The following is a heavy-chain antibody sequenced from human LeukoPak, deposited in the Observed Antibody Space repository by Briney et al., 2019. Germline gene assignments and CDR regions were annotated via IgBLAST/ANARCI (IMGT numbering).Heavy chain of an antibody. CDR3: ARGSPHMGTGPRE. J-gene: IGHJ4*02. CDR2: MIPSSGST. V-gene: IGHV1-8*01. Sequence: ASVKVSSKASGYTFSSYYINWLRQATGQGLNWMGWMIPSSGSTGYEQKFQGIVTMTSNTSISTAYLELSRQRSEDTAVYYCARGSPHMGTGPREWGQGTLVTVSS. CDR1: GYTFSSYY. D-gene: IGHD3/OR15-3a*01.